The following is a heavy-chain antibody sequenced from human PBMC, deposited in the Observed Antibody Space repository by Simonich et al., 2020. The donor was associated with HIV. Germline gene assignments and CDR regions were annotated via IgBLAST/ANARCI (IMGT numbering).Heavy chain of an antibody. CDR1: GFTFSASP. Sequence: EYGGGLVQPGGSLKLSCAASGFTFSASPMHWVRQASGKGLEWVGRIRSKANSYATEYAASVKGRFTISRDDSKNTAYLQINSLKTEDTAVYYCTSSSGTYYYYYFYMDVWGKGTTVTVSS. CDR3: TSSSGTYYYYYFYMDV. J-gene: IGHJ6*03. V-gene: IGHV3-73*02. CDR2: IRSKANSYAT. D-gene: IGHD1-26*01.